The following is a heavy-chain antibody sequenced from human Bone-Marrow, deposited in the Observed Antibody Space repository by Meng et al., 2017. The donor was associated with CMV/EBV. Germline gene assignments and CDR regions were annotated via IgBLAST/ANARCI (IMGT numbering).Heavy chain of an antibody. CDR2: IYTSGST. D-gene: IGHD5-12*01. V-gene: IGHV4-61*02. Sequence: QVEPQESGPGLVKPSQTLSLTCTVSGGSISSGSYYWSWIRQPAGKGLEWIGRIYTSGSTNYNPSLKSRVTISVDTSKNQFSLKLSSVTAADTAVYYCARDGRYSGYDLDWYFDLWGRGTLVTVSS. J-gene: IGHJ2*01. CDR3: ARDGRYSGYDLDWYFDL. CDR1: GGSISSGSYY.